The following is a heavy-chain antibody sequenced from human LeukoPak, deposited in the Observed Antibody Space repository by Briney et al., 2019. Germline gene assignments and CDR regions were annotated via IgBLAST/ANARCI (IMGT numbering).Heavy chain of an antibody. Sequence: PGGSLRLSCAVSGFTFSSYEMNWVRQAPGKGLEWVSYISSSGSTKYYADSVKGRFTISRDNAKNSLYLQMNSLRAEDTAVYYCARGVVAAPQTFDYWGQGTLVTVSS. J-gene: IGHJ4*02. V-gene: IGHV3-48*03. CDR2: ISSSGSTK. CDR1: GFTFSSYE. D-gene: IGHD2-15*01. CDR3: ARGVVAAPQTFDY.